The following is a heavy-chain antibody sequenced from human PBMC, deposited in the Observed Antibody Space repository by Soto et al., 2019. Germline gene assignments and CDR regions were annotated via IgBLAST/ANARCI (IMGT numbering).Heavy chain of an antibody. J-gene: IGHJ3*02. V-gene: IGHV1-2*04. CDR1: GYTFTGYY. Sequence: GASVKVSCKASGYTFTGYYMHWVRQAPGQGLEWMGWINPNSGGTNYAQKFQGWVTMTRDTSISTAYMELSRLRSDDTAVYYCARAWGDGYNKSPGLMGAFDIWGQGTMVTVSS. CDR2: INPNSGGT. D-gene: IGHD5-12*01. CDR3: ARAWGDGYNKSPGLMGAFDI.